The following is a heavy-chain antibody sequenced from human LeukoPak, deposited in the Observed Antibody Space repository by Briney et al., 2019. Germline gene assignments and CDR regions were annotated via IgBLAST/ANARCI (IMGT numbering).Heavy chain of an antibody. Sequence: KPSETLSLTCAVSGYSISSGYYWGWIRQPPGKGLEWIGSIYHSGSTYYNPSLKSRVTISVDTSKNQFSLKLSSVTAADTAVYYCARHDDRYCSGGSYYLDYWGQGTLVTVSS. D-gene: IGHD2-15*01. CDR1: GYSISSGYY. V-gene: IGHV4-38-2*01. CDR3: ARHDDRYCSGGSYYLDY. CDR2: IYHSGST. J-gene: IGHJ4*02.